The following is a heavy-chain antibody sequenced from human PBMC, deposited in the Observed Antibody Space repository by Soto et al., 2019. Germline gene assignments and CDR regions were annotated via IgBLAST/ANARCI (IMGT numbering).Heavy chain of an antibody. J-gene: IGHJ4*02. V-gene: IGHV3-23*01. CDR3: EKTASMTIRDGFDH. CDR2: ISGSGSNP. D-gene: IGHD4-17*01. CDR1: GFTFSSYA. Sequence: EVQVLESGGGLVQPGGSLRLSCAASGFTFSSYAMSWVRQAPGQGLEWVSAISGSGSNPYYADSVKGRFTISRDNSKNTLYLQMSSLRAEDTALYYCEKTASMTIRDGFDHWGQGTLVTVSS.